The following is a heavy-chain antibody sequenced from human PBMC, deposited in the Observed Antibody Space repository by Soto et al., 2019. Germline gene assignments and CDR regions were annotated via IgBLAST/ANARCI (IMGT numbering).Heavy chain of an antibody. J-gene: IGHJ6*02. D-gene: IGHD2-15*01. V-gene: IGHV1-69*13. Sequence: ASVKVSCKASGYTFTSYDINWVRQATGQGLEWMGGIIPTSGTANYAQKFQGRATITADESTSTAYMELSSLTSEDTAVYFCARGQGYCSGGICYYYYYGMDVWGQGTTVTVSS. CDR1: GYTFTSYD. CDR2: IIPTSGTA. CDR3: ARGQGYCSGGICYYYYYGMDV.